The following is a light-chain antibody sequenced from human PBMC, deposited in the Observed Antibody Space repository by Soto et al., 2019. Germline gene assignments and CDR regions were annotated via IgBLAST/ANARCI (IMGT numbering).Light chain of an antibody. Sequence: EIVLTQSPGTLSLSPGEGATLSCRASQRVASSYVAWYQQKPGQAPRLIIYGASNRATGTPDRFSGGGSGTDFTLTISRLEPEDFAVYYCQQYGSSSYTFGHGTKLEIK. CDR3: QQYGSSSYT. CDR2: GAS. V-gene: IGKV3-20*01. J-gene: IGKJ2*01. CDR1: QRVASSY.